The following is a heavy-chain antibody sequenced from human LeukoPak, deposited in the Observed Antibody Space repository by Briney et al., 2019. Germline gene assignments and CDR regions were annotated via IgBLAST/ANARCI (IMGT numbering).Heavy chain of an antibody. CDR3: AKVWEWLAYYFDY. V-gene: IGHV3-23*01. CDR2: ISGSGGST. J-gene: IGHJ4*02. Sequence: GGSLRLSCAASGFTFSSYGMHWVRQAPGKGLEWVSAISGSGGSTYYADSVKGRFTISRDNSKNTLYLQMNSLRAEDTAVYYCAKVWEWLAYYFDYWGQGTLVTVSS. D-gene: IGHD6-19*01. CDR1: GFTFSSYG.